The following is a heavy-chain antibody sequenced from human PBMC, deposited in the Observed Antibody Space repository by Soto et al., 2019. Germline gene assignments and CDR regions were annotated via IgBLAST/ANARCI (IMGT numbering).Heavy chain of an antibody. D-gene: IGHD3-3*01. Sequence: EVQLVQSGAEVKKPGESLRISCKASGYNFARSSIGWVRQMPGKGLEWVAIIYPGSSETTYSPSFQGRVIISDNMSLSSAYLQGSSLKASDTAIAYCSPYYNYWKIWGQGTLVTVSS. CDR3: SPYYNYWKI. CDR2: IYPGSSET. CDR1: GYNFARSS. V-gene: IGHV5-51*01. J-gene: IGHJ4*02.